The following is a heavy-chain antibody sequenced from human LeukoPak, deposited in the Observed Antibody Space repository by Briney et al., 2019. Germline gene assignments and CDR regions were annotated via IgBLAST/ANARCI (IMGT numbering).Heavy chain of an antibody. J-gene: IGHJ4*02. CDR2: IYYSRST. Sequence: PSETLSLTCTVPGGSISSYYWSWIRQPPGKGLEWIGYIYYSRSTNYNPSLKSRVTISVDTSKNQFSLKLSSVTAADTAVYYCARHVAVAGLAFDYWGQGTLVTVSS. V-gene: IGHV4-59*08. D-gene: IGHD6-19*01. CDR3: ARHVAVAGLAFDY. CDR1: GGSISSYY.